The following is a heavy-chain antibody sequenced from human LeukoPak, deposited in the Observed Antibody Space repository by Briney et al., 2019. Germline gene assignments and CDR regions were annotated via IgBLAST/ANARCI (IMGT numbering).Heavy chain of an antibody. D-gene: IGHD3-9*01. CDR3: ARGVGYFDWLSFVRGYGMDV. J-gene: IGHJ6*02. Sequence: ASVKVSCKASGYTFTSYDINWVRQATGQGLEWMGWMNPNSGSTGYAQKFQGRVTMTRNTSISTAYMELSSLRSEDTAVYYCARGVGYFDWLSFVRGYGMDVWGQGTTVTVSS. V-gene: IGHV1-8*01. CDR2: MNPNSGST. CDR1: GYTFTSYD.